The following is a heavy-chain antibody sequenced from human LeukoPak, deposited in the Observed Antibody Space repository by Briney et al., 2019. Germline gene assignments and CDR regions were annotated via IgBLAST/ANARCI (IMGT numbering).Heavy chain of an antibody. V-gene: IGHV3-48*01. J-gene: IGHJ4*02. CDR3: ARNYDSSGYYPDY. CDR1: GFTFSNHY. Sequence: GGSLRLSCAASGFTFSNHYMNWVRQAPGKGLEWVSYITSSSSTIYYADSVKGRFTISRDNAKNSLYLQMNSLRAEDTAVYYCARNYDSSGYYPDYWGQGTLVTVSS. CDR2: ITSSSSTI. D-gene: IGHD3-22*01.